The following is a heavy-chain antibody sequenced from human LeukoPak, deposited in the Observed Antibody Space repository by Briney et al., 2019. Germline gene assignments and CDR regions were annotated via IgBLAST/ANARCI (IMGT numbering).Heavy chain of an antibody. D-gene: IGHD3-22*01. Sequence: QSGGSLRLSCAASGFTFSNYEMNWVRQAPGRGLEWISYISSISATIFYADSVKGRFTISRDNAKNVLYLQMNSLRDDDTAVYYCARVGEDSSGYYDAFDVWGQGTMVTVSS. V-gene: IGHV3-48*03. J-gene: IGHJ3*01. CDR3: ARVGEDSSGYYDAFDV. CDR1: GFTFSNYE. CDR2: ISSISATI.